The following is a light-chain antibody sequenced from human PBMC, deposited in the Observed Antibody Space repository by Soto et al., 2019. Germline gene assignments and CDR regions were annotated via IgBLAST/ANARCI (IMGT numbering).Light chain of an antibody. CDR2: DAS. V-gene: IGKV1-5*01. CDR3: QQYHSYWT. Sequence: DIQMTQSPSTLSASVGDRVTITCRASQSISSWLAWYQQKPGKAPKLLIYDASSLESGVPSRFSGSGSGTEFTLTISRLQPDDFATYFCQQYHSYWTFGQGTKVDIK. CDR1: QSISSW. J-gene: IGKJ1*01.